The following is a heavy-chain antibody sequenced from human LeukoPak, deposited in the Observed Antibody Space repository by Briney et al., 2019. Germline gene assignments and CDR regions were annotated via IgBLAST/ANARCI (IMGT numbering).Heavy chain of an antibody. CDR1: GFVFVNYG. Sequence: GGSLRLSCVASGFVFVNYGMDWVRQAPGLGLEWVAFIRYSGSRKYYADSVKGRFTISRDNSRHTLYLQMNSLRAEDTALYYCARDYFGSPSALDYWGQGTLVTVSS. CDR2: IRYSGSRK. J-gene: IGHJ4*02. D-gene: IGHD1-26*01. V-gene: IGHV3-30*02. CDR3: ARDYFGSPSALDY.